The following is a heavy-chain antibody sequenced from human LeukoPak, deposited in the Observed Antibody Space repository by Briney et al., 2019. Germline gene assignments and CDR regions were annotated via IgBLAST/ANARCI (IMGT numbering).Heavy chain of an antibody. J-gene: IGHJ6*03. CDR1: GYTFTSYG. CDR3: ARETLAVGYMDV. Sequence: ASVKVSCKASGYTFTSYGISWVRQAPGQGLEWMGWISAYNGNTNYAQKLQGRVTMTTDTSTSTAYMELSSLRSEDTAVYYCARETLAVGYMDVWGKGTTVTVSS. CDR2: ISAYNGNT. V-gene: IGHV1-18*01. D-gene: IGHD6-19*01.